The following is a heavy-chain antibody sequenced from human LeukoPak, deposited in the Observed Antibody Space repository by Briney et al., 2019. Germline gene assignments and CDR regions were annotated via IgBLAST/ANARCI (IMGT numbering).Heavy chain of an antibody. D-gene: IGHD4-17*01. CDR3: ARDTHYGDYDLAPGVERWQRDYYMDV. Sequence: TASETLSLTCTVSGGSISSSGYYWGWIRQSPGKGLEWIGSIYYSGSTNYNPSLKSRVTISVDTSKNQFSLKLSSVTAADTAVYYCARDTHYGDYDLAPGVERWQRDYYMDVWGKGTTVTVSS. J-gene: IGHJ6*03. CDR1: GGSISSSGYY. V-gene: IGHV4-39*07. CDR2: IYYSGST.